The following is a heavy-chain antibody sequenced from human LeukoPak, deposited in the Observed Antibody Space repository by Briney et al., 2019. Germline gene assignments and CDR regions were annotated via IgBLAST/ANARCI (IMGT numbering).Heavy chain of an antibody. V-gene: IGHV3-74*01. D-gene: IGHD1-14*01. CDR2: IKSDGRVT. J-gene: IGHJ1*01. CDR1: GYTFSSYW. CDR3: ASDHDAVGTTIDH. Sequence: GGSLRLSCAAAGYTFSSYWTHWVRQAPGKGLVWVSRIKSDGRVTRYADSVKGRFTISRDNAKNMLYLQMNSLRDEDTAVYFCASDHDAVGTTIDHWGQGTLVSVS.